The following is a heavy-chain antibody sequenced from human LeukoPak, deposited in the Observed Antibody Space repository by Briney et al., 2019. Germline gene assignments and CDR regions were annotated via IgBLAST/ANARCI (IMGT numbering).Heavy chain of an antibody. J-gene: IGHJ4*02. D-gene: IGHD5-24*01. Sequence: SVKVSYKASGGTFSSYAISWVRQAPGQGLEWMGGIIPIFGTANYAQKFQGRVTITADESTSTAYMELSSLRSEDTAVYYCARERWLQYPLDYWGQGTLVTVSS. V-gene: IGHV1-69*13. CDR3: ARERWLQYPLDY. CDR1: GGTFSSYA. CDR2: IIPIFGTA.